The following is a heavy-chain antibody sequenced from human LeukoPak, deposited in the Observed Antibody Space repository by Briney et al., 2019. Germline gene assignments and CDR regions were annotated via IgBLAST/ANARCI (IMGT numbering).Heavy chain of an antibody. Sequence: ASVKVSCKASGYTFTGYYMHWVRQAPGQGLEWMGWINPNSGGTNYAQKFQGWVTMTRDTSISTAYMELSRLRSDDTAVYYCARSGIGDYYYGMDVWGQGTTVTVSS. CDR3: ARSGIGDYYYGMDV. V-gene: IGHV1-2*04. J-gene: IGHJ6*02. D-gene: IGHD3-10*01. CDR1: GYTFTGYY. CDR2: INPNSGGT.